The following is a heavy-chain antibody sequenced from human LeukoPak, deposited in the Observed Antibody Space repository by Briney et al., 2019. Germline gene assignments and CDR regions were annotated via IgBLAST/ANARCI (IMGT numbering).Heavy chain of an antibody. D-gene: IGHD2-21*01. CDR2: ISYDVGKK. J-gene: IGHJ4*02. V-gene: IGHV3-30*18. CDR1: GFTFSSYG. Sequence: GGSLRLSCAASGFTFSSYGMHWVRQAPGKGLEWVAVISYDVGKKYYADSVKGRFTISRDNSKNTLYLQMNSLRAEDTAVYYCAKDDCGYRDWGQGTLVTVSS. CDR3: AKDDCGYRD.